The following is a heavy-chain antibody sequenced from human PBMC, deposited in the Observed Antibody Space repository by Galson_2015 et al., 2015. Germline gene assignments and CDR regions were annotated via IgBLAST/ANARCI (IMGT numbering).Heavy chain of an antibody. V-gene: IGHV1-69*13. D-gene: IGHD2-15*01. J-gene: IGHJ4*02. Sequence: SVKVSCKASGGTFSSYAISWVRQAPGQGLEWMGGIITIFGTANYAQKFQGRVTITADVSTSTAYMEQSSLRSEDTAVYYCAREGYCSGGSCYPFDYWGQGTLVTASS. CDR1: GGTFSSYA. CDR2: IITIFGTA. CDR3: AREGYCSGGSCYPFDY.